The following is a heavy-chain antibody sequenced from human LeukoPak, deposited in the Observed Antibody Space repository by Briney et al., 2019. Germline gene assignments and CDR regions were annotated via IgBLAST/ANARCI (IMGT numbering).Heavy chain of an antibody. V-gene: IGHV4-39*01. Sequence: SETLSLTCSVVGGSLTSSNQYWGWIRQPPGKGLEWIGSIYYSGRTYYNPSLKSRATISVDTSKNQFSLKLSSVTAADTAVYYCARHDGPLLSAFDIWGQGTMVTVSS. CDR2: IYYSGRT. D-gene: IGHD5-24*01. J-gene: IGHJ3*02. CDR1: GGSLTSSNQY. CDR3: ARHDGPLLSAFDI.